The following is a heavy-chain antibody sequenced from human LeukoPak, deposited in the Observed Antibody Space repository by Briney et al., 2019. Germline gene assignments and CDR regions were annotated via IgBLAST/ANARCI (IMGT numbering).Heavy chain of an antibody. CDR3: ARDMSPPGVLVTADYGLDV. Sequence: SVKVSCKAAGSSFDRYGISWVRQAPGHGPEWLGRIIPLVEEVNYSQTFQDRVTLSADRFTSVAYMEMRRLRPDDTAVYFCARDMSPPGVLVTADYGLDVWGRGTTVTVSS. CDR2: IIPLVEEV. V-gene: IGHV1-69*04. J-gene: IGHJ6*02. CDR1: GSSFDRYG. D-gene: IGHD2-21*02.